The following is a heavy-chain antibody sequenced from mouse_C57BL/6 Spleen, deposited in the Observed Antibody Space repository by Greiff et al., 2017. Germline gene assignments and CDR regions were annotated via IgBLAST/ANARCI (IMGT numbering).Heavy chain of an antibody. J-gene: IGHJ2*01. CDR1: DYAFSSYW. Sequence: LVESGAELVKPGASVKISCKASDYAFSSYWMNWVKQRPGKGLEWIGQIYPGDGDTNYNGKFKGKATLTADKSSSTAYMQLSSLTSEDSAVYFCARDDEGLYYFDYWGQGTTLTVSS. V-gene: IGHV1-80*01. D-gene: IGHD6-1*01. CDR3: ARDDEGLYYFDY. CDR2: IYPGDGDT.